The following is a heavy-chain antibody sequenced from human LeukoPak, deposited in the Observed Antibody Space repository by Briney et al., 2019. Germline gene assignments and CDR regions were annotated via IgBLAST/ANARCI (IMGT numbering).Heavy chain of an antibody. Sequence: PSETLSLTCTVSGGSISSGGYSWTWIRQHPGKGLEWIGYIHYSGSTYYNPSLRSRMIISVDTSKNQFSLQLSSVTAADTAVYYCARVVSDCGGARCYKGYLDYWGQETLVTVSS. V-gene: IGHV4-31*03. CDR3: ARVVSDCGGARCYKGYLDY. D-gene: IGHD2-2*02. CDR2: IHYSGST. J-gene: IGHJ4*02. CDR1: GGSISSGGYS.